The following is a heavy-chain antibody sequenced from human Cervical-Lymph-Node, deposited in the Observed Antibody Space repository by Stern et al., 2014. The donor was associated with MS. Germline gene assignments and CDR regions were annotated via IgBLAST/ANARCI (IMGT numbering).Heavy chain of an antibody. J-gene: IGHJ4*02. Sequence: VPLEESGGGLVQPGGSLRLSCAASGFTFSSYARSWVRQAPGKGLEWVSAISGSGGSTYYADSVKGRFTISRDNSKNTLYLQMNSLRAEDTAVYYCAKDSENYDYVWGSLDYWGQGTLVTVSS. D-gene: IGHD3-16*01. CDR3: AKDSENYDYVWGSLDY. CDR2: ISGSGGST. CDR1: GFTFSSYA. V-gene: IGHV3-23*04.